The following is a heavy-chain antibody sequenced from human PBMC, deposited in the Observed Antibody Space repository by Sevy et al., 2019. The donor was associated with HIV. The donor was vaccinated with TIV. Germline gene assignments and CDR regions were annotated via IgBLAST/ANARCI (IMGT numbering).Heavy chain of an antibody. D-gene: IGHD5-18*01. CDR1: GFTFSSYA. J-gene: IGHJ4*02. Sequence: GGSLRLSCAASGFTFSSYAMSWVRQAPGKGLEWVSAISGSGGSTYYEDSVKGRFTISRDNSKNTLYLQMNSRRAEDTAVYYCAKDREDVDTAMVHWGQGTLVTVSS. V-gene: IGHV3-23*01. CDR2: ISGSGGST. CDR3: AKDREDVDTAMVH.